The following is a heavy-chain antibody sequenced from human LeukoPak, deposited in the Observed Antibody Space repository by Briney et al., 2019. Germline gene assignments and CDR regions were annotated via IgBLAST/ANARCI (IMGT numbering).Heavy chain of an antibody. V-gene: IGHV3-21*01. CDR2: ISSSSSYI. D-gene: IGHD3-10*01. Sequence: PGGSLRLSCAASGFTFSSYSMNWVRQDPGKGLEWVSSISSSSSYIYYADSVKGRFTISRDNAKNSLYLQMNSLRAEDTAVYYCARGMVRGVIKFDYWGQGTLVTVSS. J-gene: IGHJ4*02. CDR3: ARGMVRGVIKFDY. CDR1: GFTFSSYS.